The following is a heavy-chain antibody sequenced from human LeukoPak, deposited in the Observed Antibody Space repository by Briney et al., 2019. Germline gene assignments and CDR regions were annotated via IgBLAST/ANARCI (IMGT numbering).Heavy chain of an antibody. CDR2: IIPIFGTA. CDR3: ARYYGSGSSNWFDP. D-gene: IGHD3-10*01. V-gene: IGHV1-69*13. CDR1: VGTFSSYA. J-gene: IGHJ5*02. Sequence: SVKVSCKASVGTFSSYAISWVRQAPGQGLEWMGGIIPIFGTANYAQKFQGRVTITADESTSTAYMELSSLRSEDTAVYYCARYYGSGSSNWFDPWGQGTLVTVSS.